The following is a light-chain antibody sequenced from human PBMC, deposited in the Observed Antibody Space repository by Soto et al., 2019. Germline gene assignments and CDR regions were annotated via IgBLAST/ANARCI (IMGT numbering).Light chain of an antibody. CDR2: GAS. J-gene: IGKJ5*01. CDR3: QQYGSSLSIT. Sequence: EIVLTQSPGTLSLSPGERVTLSCRASQSVSSSYLAWYQQKPGQAPRLLIYGASSRATGTPDRFSGSGSGTYFTLTISRLEPEDFAVYYCQQYGSSLSITFGQGTRLENK. CDR1: QSVSSSY. V-gene: IGKV3-20*01.